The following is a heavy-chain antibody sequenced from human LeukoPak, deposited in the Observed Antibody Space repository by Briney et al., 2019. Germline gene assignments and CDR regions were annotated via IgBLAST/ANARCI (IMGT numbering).Heavy chain of an antibody. CDR1: GFTFSSYD. Sequence: PGGPLRLSCAASGFTFSSYDMHWVRQATGKGLEWVSAIGTAGDTYYPGSVKGRFTISRENAKNSLYLQMNSLRAGDTAVYYCARGSRYYYDSSGYYYGPWFDPWGQGTLVTVSS. D-gene: IGHD3-22*01. V-gene: IGHV3-13*01. CDR3: ARGSRYYYDSSGYYYGPWFDP. CDR2: IGTAGDT. J-gene: IGHJ5*02.